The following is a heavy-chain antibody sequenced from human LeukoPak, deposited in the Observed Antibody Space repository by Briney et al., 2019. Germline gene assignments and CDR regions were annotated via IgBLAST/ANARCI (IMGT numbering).Heavy chain of an antibody. CDR1: GGSISTSNYY. Sequence: SETLSLTCTVSGGSISTSNYYWSWIRQPPGKGLEWIGEINHSGSTNYNPSLKSRVTISVDTSKNQFSLKLSSVTAADTAVYYCARTYYDNSYWGQGTLVTVSS. D-gene: IGHD3-22*01. J-gene: IGHJ4*02. CDR3: ARTYYDNSY. CDR2: INHSGST. V-gene: IGHV4-39*07.